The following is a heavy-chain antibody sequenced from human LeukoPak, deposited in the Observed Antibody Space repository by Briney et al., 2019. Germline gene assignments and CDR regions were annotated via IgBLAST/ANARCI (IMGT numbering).Heavy chain of an antibody. J-gene: IGHJ5*02. CDR1: GGTFSSYA. Sequence: SVKVSCKASGGTFSSYAISWVRQAPGQGLEWMGGIIPIFGTANYAQKFQGRVTITADESTSTAYMELSSLRSEDTAVYYCARASGDIVVVPAATWFDPWGQGTLVTVSS. D-gene: IGHD2-2*01. V-gene: IGHV1-69*13. CDR2: IIPIFGTA. CDR3: ARASGDIVVVPAATWFDP.